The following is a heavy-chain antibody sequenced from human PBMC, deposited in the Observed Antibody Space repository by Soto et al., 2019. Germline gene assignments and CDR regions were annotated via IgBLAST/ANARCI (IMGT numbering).Heavy chain of an antibody. J-gene: IGHJ6*02. CDR2: ISAYNGNT. Sequence: QVQLVQSGAEVKKPGASVMVSCKASGYTFTSYGISWVRQAPGQGLEWMGWISAYNGNTNYAQKLQGRVTMTTDTSTSTANRERRSLRSDDTAVDYCAREPSPADGMVYGMDVWGQGTTVTVS. D-gene: IGHD2-8*01. CDR3: AREPSPADGMVYGMDV. CDR1: GYTFTSYG. V-gene: IGHV1-18*04.